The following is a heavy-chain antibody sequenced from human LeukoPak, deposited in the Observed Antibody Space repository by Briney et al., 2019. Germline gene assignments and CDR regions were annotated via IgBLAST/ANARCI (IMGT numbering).Heavy chain of an antibody. CDR2: INTNTGNP. CDR3: ARDSRRELLHAFDI. V-gene: IGHV7-4-1*02. CDR1: GYTFTSYA. Sequence: ASVKVSCKASGYTFTSYAMNWVRQAPGQGLEWMGWINTNTGNPTYAQGFTGRFVFSLDTSVSTAYLQISSLKAEDTAVYYCARDSRRELLHAFDIWGQGTMVTVSS. D-gene: IGHD1-26*01. J-gene: IGHJ3*02.